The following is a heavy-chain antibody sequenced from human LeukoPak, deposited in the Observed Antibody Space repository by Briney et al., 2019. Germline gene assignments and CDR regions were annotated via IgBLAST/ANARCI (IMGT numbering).Heavy chain of an antibody. CDR2: IKQDGSQR. J-gene: IGHJ4*02. Sequence: GGSLRLSCTASGFTFSDYWMTWVRQAPGKGPEWVANIKQDGSQRYYVDSVRGRFTISRDNAKNSLYLQMNSLRAEDTAVYHCARAYYNGWYGWGQGTLVTVSS. CDR3: ARAYYNGWYG. V-gene: IGHV3-7*01. D-gene: IGHD6-19*01. CDR1: GFTFSDYW.